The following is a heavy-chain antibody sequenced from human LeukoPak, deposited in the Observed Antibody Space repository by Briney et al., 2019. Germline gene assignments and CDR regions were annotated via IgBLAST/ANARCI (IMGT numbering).Heavy chain of an antibody. J-gene: IGHJ4*02. D-gene: IGHD6-19*01. CDR3: ARDLPKSRRSLLAVAGQKKGPFDY. V-gene: IGHV3-21*01. Sequence: GGSLRLSCAASGFTFSSYSMNWVRQAPGKGLEWVSSISSSSSYIYYADSVKGRFTISRDNAKNSLYLQMNSLRAEDTAVYYCARDLPKSRRSLLAVAGQKKGPFDYWGQGTLVTVSS. CDR1: GFTFSSYS. CDR2: ISSSSSYI.